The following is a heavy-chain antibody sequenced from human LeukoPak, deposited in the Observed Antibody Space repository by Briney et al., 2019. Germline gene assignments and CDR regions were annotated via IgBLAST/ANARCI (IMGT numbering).Heavy chain of an antibody. Sequence: SETLSLTCTVSGGSISSGSYYWSWIRQPPGKGLEWIGYIYYSGSTNYNPSLKSRVTISVDTSKNQFSLKLSSVTAADTAVYYCARTSGSGSYHLFDYWGQGTLVTVSS. CDR1: GGSISSGSYY. CDR2: IYYSGST. J-gene: IGHJ4*02. D-gene: IGHD3-10*01. CDR3: ARTSGSGSYHLFDY. V-gene: IGHV4-61*01.